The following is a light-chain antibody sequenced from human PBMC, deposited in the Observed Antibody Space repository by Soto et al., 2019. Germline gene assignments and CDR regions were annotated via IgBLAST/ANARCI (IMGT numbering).Light chain of an antibody. Sequence: EIVLTQSPVTLSLSPGERATLSCRASQSVNSNYLAWYQHRPGQAPRLLIYGASSRATGIPDRFSGSGSGTDFTLTISRWEPEDFAVYYCQQYATSPALTFGGGTKVEIK. CDR3: QQYATSPALT. CDR1: QSVNSNY. J-gene: IGKJ4*01. V-gene: IGKV3-20*01. CDR2: GAS.